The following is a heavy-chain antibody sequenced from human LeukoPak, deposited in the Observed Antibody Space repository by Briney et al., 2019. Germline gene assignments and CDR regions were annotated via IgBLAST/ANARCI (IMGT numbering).Heavy chain of an antibody. CDR3: ARDTCSGGSCYSDY. D-gene: IGHD2-15*01. Sequence: SETLSLTCTVSGGSISSYYWSWIRQPPGKGLEWIGYIYTSGSTNYNPSLKSRATISVDTSKNQFSLKLSSVTAADTAVYYCARDTCSGGSCYSDYWGQGTLVTVSS. J-gene: IGHJ4*02. CDR1: GGSISSYY. CDR2: IYTSGST. V-gene: IGHV4-4*09.